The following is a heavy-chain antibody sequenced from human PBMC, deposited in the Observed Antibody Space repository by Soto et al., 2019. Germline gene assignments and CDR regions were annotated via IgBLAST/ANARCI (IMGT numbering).Heavy chain of an antibody. CDR3: ARASGIGVGTTSY. J-gene: IGHJ4*02. Sequence: SVKVSCKDTGGLFSSYAVSWVRQAPGQGLEWMGGIIPVFDTVYYAQKFQGRVTITADESTNTAYMELSSLRSEDTAMYYCARASGIGVGTTSYWGQGTLVTVSS. V-gene: IGHV1-69*13. CDR2: IIPVFDTV. D-gene: IGHD3-22*01. CDR1: GGLFSSYA.